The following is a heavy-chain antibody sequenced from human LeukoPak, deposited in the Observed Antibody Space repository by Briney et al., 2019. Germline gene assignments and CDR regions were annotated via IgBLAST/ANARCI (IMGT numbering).Heavy chain of an antibody. D-gene: IGHD2-15*01. CDR1: GFTFSSYA. V-gene: IGHV3-23*01. CDR2: ISGSGGST. J-gene: IGHJ4*02. CDR3: AKDPQPYCSGGSCYLDY. Sequence: HPGGSQRLSCAASGFTFSSYAMSWVRQAPGKGLEWVSAISGSGGSTYYADSVKGRFTISRDNSKNTLYLQMNSLRAEDTAVYYCAKDPQPYCSGGSCYLDYWGQGTLVTVSS.